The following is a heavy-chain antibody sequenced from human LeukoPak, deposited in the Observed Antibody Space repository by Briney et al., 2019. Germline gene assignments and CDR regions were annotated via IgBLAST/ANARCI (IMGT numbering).Heavy chain of an antibody. CDR2: ISSSSSTI. CDR3: ARDLDFWSGYLDAFDI. Sequence: GGSLRLSCAASGFTFSSYSMNWVRQAPGKGLEWVSYISSSSSTIYYADSVKGRFTISRDNAKNSLYLQMNSLRAEDTAVYYCARDLDFWSGYLDAFDIWGQGTMVTVSS. CDR1: GFTFSSYS. V-gene: IGHV3-48*01. J-gene: IGHJ3*02. D-gene: IGHD3-3*01.